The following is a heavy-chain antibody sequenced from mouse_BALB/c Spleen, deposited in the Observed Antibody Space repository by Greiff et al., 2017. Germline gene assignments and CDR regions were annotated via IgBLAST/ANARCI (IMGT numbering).Heavy chain of an antibody. CDR3: ARSYRYDGWFAY. J-gene: IGHJ3*01. D-gene: IGHD2-14*01. V-gene: IGHV3-8*02. Sequence: EVKLVESGPSLVKPSQTLSLTCSVTGDSITSGYWNWIRKFPGNKLEYMGYISYSGSTYYNPSLKSRISITRDTSKNQYYLQLNSVTTEDTATYYCARSYRYDGWFAYWGQGTLVTVSA. CDR2: ISYSGST. CDR1: GDSITSGY.